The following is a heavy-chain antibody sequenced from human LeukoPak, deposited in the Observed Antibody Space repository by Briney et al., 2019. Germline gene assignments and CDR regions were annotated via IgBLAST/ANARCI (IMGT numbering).Heavy chain of an antibody. CDR3: ARDLGWLQFDF. J-gene: IGHJ4*02. V-gene: IGHV3-7*04. CDR1: GFSFSSYS. Sequence: PGGSLRLSCVASGFSFSSYSMNWVRQAPGKGLEWVAHIKEDGSVKAYVDSVRGRFTISRDNAKNSLCLQMNSLRAEDTAVYYCARDLGWLQFDFWGQGTLVTVSS. D-gene: IGHD5-24*01. CDR2: IKEDGSVK.